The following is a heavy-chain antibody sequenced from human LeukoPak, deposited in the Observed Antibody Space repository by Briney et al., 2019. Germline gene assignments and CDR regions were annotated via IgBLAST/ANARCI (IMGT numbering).Heavy chain of an antibody. CDR3: ATGLGFYYDY. CDR1: GYTFTKYW. V-gene: IGHV3-74*03. D-gene: IGHD2/OR15-2a*01. J-gene: IGHJ4*02. CDR2: VDFDGTGT. Sequence: PGGSLRLSCAASGYTFTKYWMHWVRQAPGKGLMWVSRVDFDGTGTTYADSVRGRFTISRDNAKNTVYLQMNSLRAEDTAVYFCATGLGFYYDYWGQGTLVTVSS.